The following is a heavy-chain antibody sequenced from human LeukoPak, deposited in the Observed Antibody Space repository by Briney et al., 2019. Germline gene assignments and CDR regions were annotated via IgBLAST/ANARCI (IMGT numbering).Heavy chain of an antibody. D-gene: IGHD4-17*01. Sequence: GESLKISCKGSGYIFTNYWIGWVRQMPGKGLEWMGIIFSGDSDTRYSPSFQGQVTISADKSISTAYLQWSSLKASDTAMYYCAFPYPYGDSDWGQGTLVTVSS. CDR1: GYIFTNYW. V-gene: IGHV5-51*01. CDR3: AFPYPYGDSD. J-gene: IGHJ4*02. CDR2: IFSGDSDT.